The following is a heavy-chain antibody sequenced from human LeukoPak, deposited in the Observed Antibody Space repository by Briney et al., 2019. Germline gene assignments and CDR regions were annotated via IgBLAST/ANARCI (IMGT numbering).Heavy chain of an antibody. CDR2: IYWDDDR. CDR3: AHRKNYYDSSVFDY. CDR1: GFSLNTRGGG. Sequence: SGPTLVNPTQTLTLTCTFSGFSLNTRGGGVGWIRQPPGRALEWLALIYWDDDRRYSPSLKSRLTITKDTSKNQVVLTMTNMDPVDTATYYCAHRKNYYDSSVFDYWGQGTLVTVSS. J-gene: IGHJ4*02. V-gene: IGHV2-5*02. D-gene: IGHD3-22*01.